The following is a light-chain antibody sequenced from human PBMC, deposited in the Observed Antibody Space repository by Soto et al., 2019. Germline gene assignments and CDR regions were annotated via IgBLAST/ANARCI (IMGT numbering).Light chain of an antibody. V-gene: IGLV2-14*01. CDR2: EVS. Sequence: QSVLTQPASVSGSPGQSITISCTGTSSDVGGYNYVSWYLQHPGKAPKLTIYEVSNRPSGVSNRFSGSKSGNTASLTIFGLQAEDEADYYCSSYTSSSTHYVFGTGTKVTVL. J-gene: IGLJ1*01. CDR3: SSYTSSSTHYV. CDR1: SSDVGGYNY.